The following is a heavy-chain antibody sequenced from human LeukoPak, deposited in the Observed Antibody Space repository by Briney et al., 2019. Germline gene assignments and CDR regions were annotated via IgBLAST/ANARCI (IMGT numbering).Heavy chain of an antibody. CDR2: ISAYNGNT. D-gene: IGHD6-19*01. V-gene: IGHV1-18*01. J-gene: IGHJ4*02. CDR1: GYTFTSYG. CDR3: ASFTVIGIAVAGTLDY. Sequence: APVTVSCKASGYTFTSYGISWVRQAPGQGLDWMGWISAYNGNTNYAQKLQGRVTMTTDTSTSTAYMELRSLRSDDTAVYYCASFTVIGIAVAGTLDYWGQGTLVTVSS.